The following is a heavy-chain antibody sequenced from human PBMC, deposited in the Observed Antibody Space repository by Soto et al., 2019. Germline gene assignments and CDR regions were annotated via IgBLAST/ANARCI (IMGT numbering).Heavy chain of an antibody. V-gene: IGHV3-23*01. CDR2: ISGSGGST. CDR1: GLTFSSYA. D-gene: IGHD3-10*02. CDR3: AKDQLYIRGVIHNWFDP. J-gene: IGHJ5*02. Sequence: EVQLLESGGGLIQPGGSLRLSCAASGLTFSSYAMSWVRQAPGKGLEWVSAISGSGGSTYYADSVKGRFTISRDNSKNTLYLQMNSLRAEDTAVYDCAKDQLYIRGVIHNWFDPWGQGTLVTVSS.